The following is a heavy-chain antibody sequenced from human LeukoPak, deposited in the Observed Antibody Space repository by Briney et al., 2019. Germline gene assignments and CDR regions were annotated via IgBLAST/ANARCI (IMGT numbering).Heavy chain of an antibody. CDR2: INHSGST. Sequence: SETLSLTCTVSGVSIYSYYWNWIRQPPGKGLEWIGEINHSGSTNYNPSLKSRVTISVDTSKNQFSLKLSSVTAADTAVYYCARGYYDSSGYSYWGQGTLVTVSS. CDR1: GVSIYSYY. V-gene: IGHV4-34*01. D-gene: IGHD3-22*01. CDR3: ARGYYDSSGYSY. J-gene: IGHJ4*02.